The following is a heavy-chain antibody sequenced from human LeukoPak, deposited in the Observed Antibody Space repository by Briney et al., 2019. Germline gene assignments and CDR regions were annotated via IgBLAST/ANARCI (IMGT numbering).Heavy chain of an antibody. CDR1: GXTFSNYW. CDR2: IKSDGSST. V-gene: IGHV3-74*01. Sequence: GGSLRLSCAASGXTFSNYWVHWVRQAPGKGLVWVARIKSDGSSTSYADSVKGRFTISRDNAKNTLYLQMNSLRAEDTAVYYCASEAYHDFWSGYSGDYWGQGTLVTVSS. CDR3: ASEAYHDFWSGYSGDY. D-gene: IGHD3-3*01. J-gene: IGHJ4*02.